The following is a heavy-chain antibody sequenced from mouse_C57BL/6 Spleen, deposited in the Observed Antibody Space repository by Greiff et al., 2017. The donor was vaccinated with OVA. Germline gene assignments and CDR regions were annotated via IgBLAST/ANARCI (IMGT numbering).Heavy chain of an antibody. V-gene: IGHV1-80*01. CDR1: GYAFSSYW. CDR2: IYPGDGDT. CDR3: ARSLLRSVAY. D-gene: IGHD1-1*01. J-gene: IGHJ3*01. Sequence: VKVVESGAELVKPGASVKISCKASGYAFSSYWMNWVKQRPGKGLEWIGQIYPGDGDTNYNGKFKGKATLTADKSSSTAYMQLSSLTSEDAAVYFCARSLLRSVAYWGQGTLVTVSA.